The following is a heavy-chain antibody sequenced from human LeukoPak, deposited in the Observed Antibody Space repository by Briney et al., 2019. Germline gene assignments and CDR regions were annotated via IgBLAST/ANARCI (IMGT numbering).Heavy chain of an antibody. CDR1: GYTFTSYG. D-gene: IGHD6-19*01. J-gene: IGHJ4*02. CDR3: ARDAAVAGIPDY. CDR2: ISAYNGNT. V-gene: IGHV1-18*01. Sequence: ASVQISCKASGYTFTSYGISWVRHAPGQGLEWMGWISAYNGNTNYAQKLQGRVTMTTDTSTSTAYMELRSLRSDDTAVYYCARDAAVAGIPDYWGQGTLVTVSS.